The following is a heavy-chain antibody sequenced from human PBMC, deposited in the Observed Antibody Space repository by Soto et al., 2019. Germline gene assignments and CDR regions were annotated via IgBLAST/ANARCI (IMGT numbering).Heavy chain of an antibody. V-gene: IGHV1-69*12. CDR2: IIPIFGTA. CDR3: ARGAIVATIDGPPDY. Sequence: QVQLVQSGAEVKKPGSSVKVSCKASGGTFSSYAISWVRQAPGQGLAWMGGIIPIFGTANYAQTFQGRVTITADESTSTDYMALSSLRSEATAVYYCARGAIVATIDGPPDYWGQGTLVTVSS. D-gene: IGHD5-12*01. J-gene: IGHJ4*02. CDR1: GGTFSSYA.